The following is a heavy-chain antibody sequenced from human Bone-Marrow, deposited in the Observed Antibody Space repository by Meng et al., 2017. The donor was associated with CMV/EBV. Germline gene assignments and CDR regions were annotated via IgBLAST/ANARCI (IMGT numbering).Heavy chain of an antibody. Sequence: SETLSLTCTVSGYSISSVYYWGWIRQAPGKGLEWLGRIYHSGSTYYNPSLKSRVTISVDTSKNQFSLKLSSVTAADTAVYYCARSYCSDGGCYPDYWGQGTLVTVSS. D-gene: IGHD2-15*01. CDR2: IYHSGST. CDR1: GYSISSVYY. J-gene: IGHJ4*02. CDR3: ARSYCSDGGCYPDY. V-gene: IGHV4-38-2*02.